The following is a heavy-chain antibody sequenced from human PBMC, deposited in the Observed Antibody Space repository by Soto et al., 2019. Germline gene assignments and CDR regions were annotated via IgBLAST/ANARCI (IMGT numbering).Heavy chain of an antibody. CDR2: INHSGST. Sequence: SESLALTYGDCGTSFRGYYWSWIRQPPGEGLEWIGEINHSGSTNYNPSLKSRVTISVDTSKNQFSLKLSSVTAADTTVYYCERVHRISTRGVIRHHYYGMAVRGQRNTVTVSS. V-gene: IGHV4-34*01. D-gene: IGHD3-10*01. CDR3: ERVHRISTRGVIRHHYYGMAV. CDR1: GTSFRGYY. J-gene: IGHJ6*02.